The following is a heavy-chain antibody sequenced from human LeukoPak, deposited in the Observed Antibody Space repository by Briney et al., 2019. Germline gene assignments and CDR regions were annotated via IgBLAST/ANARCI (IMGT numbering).Heavy chain of an antibody. V-gene: IGHV1-24*01. Sequence: ASVKVSCKVSVYSLTELSMHWVRQAPGKGLEWMGGFDPGNGETIFTKNLQGRVTMTDDTTTDTAYMELSSLRSEDTAVYYCDYWGQGTLVTVSS. CDR3: DY. J-gene: IGHJ4*02. CDR2: FDPGNGET. CDR1: VYSLTELS.